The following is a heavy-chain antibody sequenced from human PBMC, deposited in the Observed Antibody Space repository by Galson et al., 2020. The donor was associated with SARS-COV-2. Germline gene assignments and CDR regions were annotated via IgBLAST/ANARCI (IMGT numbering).Heavy chain of an antibody. D-gene: IGHD3-22*01. CDR1: GGSISSSSYY. CDR3: ARRLYVGDSSGQLDY. J-gene: IGHJ4*02. CDR2: IYYSGST. V-gene: IGHV4-39*01. Sequence: SETLSLTCTVSGGSISSSSYYWGWIRQPPGKGLEWIGSIYYSGSTYYNPSLKSRVTISVDTSKNQFSLKLSSVTAADTAVYYCARRLYVGDSSGQLDYWGQGTLVTVSS.